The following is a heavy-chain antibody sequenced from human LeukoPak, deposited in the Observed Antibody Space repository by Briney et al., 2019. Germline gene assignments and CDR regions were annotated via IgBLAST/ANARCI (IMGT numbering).Heavy chain of an antibody. Sequence: SETLSLTCTVSGDSINTHYWSWIRQPLGKGLEWIGYIYYSGSTNYNPSLKSRVSISVDTSKNQFSLQLTSVTAADTAVYYCARDRRYYETNGSPLGWFDPWGQGTLVTVSS. CDR2: IYYSGST. V-gene: IGHV4-59*11. J-gene: IGHJ5*02. CDR3: ARDRRYYETNGSPLGWFDP. D-gene: IGHD3-22*01. CDR1: GDSINTHY.